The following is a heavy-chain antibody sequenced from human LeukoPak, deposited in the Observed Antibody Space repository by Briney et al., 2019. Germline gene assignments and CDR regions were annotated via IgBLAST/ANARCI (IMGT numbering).Heavy chain of an antibody. V-gene: IGHV4-38-2*02. J-gene: IGHJ4*02. CDR3: AREYGSGSFDY. D-gene: IGHD3-10*01. CDR1: GYSISSGYY. CDR2: IYHSGST. Sequence: SETLSLTCTVSGYSISSGYYWGWIRQPPGKGLEWIGSIYHSGSTNYNPSLKSRVTISVDTSKNQFSLKLSSVTAADTAVYYCAREYGSGSFDYWGQGTLVTVSS.